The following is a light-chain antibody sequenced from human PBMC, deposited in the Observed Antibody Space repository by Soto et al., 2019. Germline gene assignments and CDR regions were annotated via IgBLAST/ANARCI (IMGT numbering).Light chain of an antibody. J-gene: IGKJ1*01. CDR1: RPIMGG. CDR3: QQYTSYSPT. Sequence: DIQMTQSPPTLLDPVEARVTIPSRPGRPIMGGLAWYQQKPGKAPKLLIFEASILESGVPSRFSGSRSGTEFTLTIDSLQPDDFATYYCQQYTSYSPTFGQGTKVEI. CDR2: EAS. V-gene: IGKV1-5*03.